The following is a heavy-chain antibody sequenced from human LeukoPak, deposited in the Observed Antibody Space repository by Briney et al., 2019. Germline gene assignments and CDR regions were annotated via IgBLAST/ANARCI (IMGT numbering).Heavy chain of an antibody. CDR1: GYIFTAYY. V-gene: IGHV1-2*02. J-gene: IGHJ3*02. Sequence: ASVKVSCKASGYIFTAYYIHWVRQAPGQGLEWMGWINLNSGGTNYAQTFQGRVSMPRDTSTRTVYMELSSLSSEDTAVYYCARGGRERYSSGWTDAFDIWGQGTMVTVSS. CDR2: INLNSGGT. D-gene: IGHD6-19*01. CDR3: ARGGRERYSSGWTDAFDI.